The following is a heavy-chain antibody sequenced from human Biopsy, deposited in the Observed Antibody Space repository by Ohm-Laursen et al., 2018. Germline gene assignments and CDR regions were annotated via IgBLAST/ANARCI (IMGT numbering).Heavy chain of an antibody. CDR1: GFNFSAYG. CDR3: AKGRVGNSGSLDI. Sequence: SLRLSCTAFGFNFSAYGMHWVRQAPGKGLEWVSAITVSADTTYYADSVRGRFTVSRDNSQNTLYLQMNSLRAEDTAIYYCAKGRVGNSGSLDIWGHGTMVTVSS. J-gene: IGHJ3*02. V-gene: IGHV3-23*01. D-gene: IGHD1-1*01. CDR2: ITVSADTT.